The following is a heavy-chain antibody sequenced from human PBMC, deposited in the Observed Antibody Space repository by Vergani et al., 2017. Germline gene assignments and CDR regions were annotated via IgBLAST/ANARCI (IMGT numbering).Heavy chain of an antibody. D-gene: IGHD4-17*01. Sequence: QVQLQESGPGLVKPSQTLSLTCTVSGGSISSGSYYWSWIRQPAGKGLEWIGRIYTSGSTNYNPSLKSRVTISVDTSKNQFSLKLSAVTAADTAVYYCARVWKTTTKKGGYYFDYWGQGTLVTVSS. CDR3: ARVWKTTTKKGGYYFDY. J-gene: IGHJ4*02. V-gene: IGHV4-61*02. CDR1: GGSISSGSYY. CDR2: IYTSGST.